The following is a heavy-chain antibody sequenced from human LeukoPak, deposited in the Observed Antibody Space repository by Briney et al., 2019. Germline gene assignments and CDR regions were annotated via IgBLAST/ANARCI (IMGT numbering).Heavy chain of an antibody. V-gene: IGHV1-69*04. J-gene: IGHJ4*02. D-gene: IGHD6-13*01. CDR3: AVPSSSWYGIFDY. CDR2: IIPILGIA. CDR1: RDILSIYA. Sequence: ASVKVSCKSSRDILSIYAISCVPQAPGQGLEWMGRIIPILGIANYAQKFQGRVTITADKSTSTAYMELSSLRSDYTAVYYCAVPSSSWYGIFDYWGQGTLVTVSS.